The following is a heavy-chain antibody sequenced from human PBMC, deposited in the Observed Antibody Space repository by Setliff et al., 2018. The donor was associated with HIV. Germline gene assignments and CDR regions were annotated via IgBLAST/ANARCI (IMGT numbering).Heavy chain of an antibody. D-gene: IGHD3-10*01. CDR3: ARGGDDYGPGTWTFDP. CDR1: GGTFSSYA. J-gene: IGHJ5*02. Sequence: SVKVSCKASGGTFSSYAISWVRQAPGQGLEWMGGIIPIFNTANYAQKFQGRVTITADESTSTAYMELSSLRSEDTAVYSCARGGDDYGPGTWTFDPWGQGTLVTVSS. V-gene: IGHV1-69*13. CDR2: IIPIFNTA.